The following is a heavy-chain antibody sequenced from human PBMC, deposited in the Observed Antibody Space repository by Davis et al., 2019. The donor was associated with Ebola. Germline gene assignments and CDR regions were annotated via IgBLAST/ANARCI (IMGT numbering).Heavy chain of an antibody. CDR1: GFTFSSSW. CDR3: TRFSRGELENY. D-gene: IGHD3-10*01. CDR2: IRQDGSEK. V-gene: IGHV3-7*02. Sequence: PGGSLRLSCEVSGFTFSSSWMTWIRLAPGKGLEWVANIRQDGSEKQYVGSVAGRFTISRGNAKNSLYLQMNSLRVEDTGIYYCTRFSRGELENYWGQGTLVTVSS. J-gene: IGHJ4*02.